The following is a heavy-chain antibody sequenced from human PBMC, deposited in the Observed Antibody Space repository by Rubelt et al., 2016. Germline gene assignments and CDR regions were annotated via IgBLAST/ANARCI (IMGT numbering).Heavy chain of an antibody. J-gene: IGHJ3*02. CDR3: ARENDALDI. CDR1: GYTFTNYG. V-gene: IGHV1-18*01. Sequence: QVQLVQSGPEMTKPGASVKVSCKASGYTFTNYGISWVRQAPGQGLEWMGWISAYNGNTNYAQRVQGRVTMTTDTATSTAHMELRSLRSDDTAVYFCARENDALDIWGQGTMVTVSS. CDR2: ISAYNGNT.